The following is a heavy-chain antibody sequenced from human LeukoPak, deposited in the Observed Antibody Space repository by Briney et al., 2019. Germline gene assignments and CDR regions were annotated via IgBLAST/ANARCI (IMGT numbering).Heavy chain of an antibody. D-gene: IGHD2-2*01. Sequence: ASVKVSCKASGYTFTGYYMHWMRQAPGQGLEWMGWINPNSGGTNYAQKFQGRVTMTRDTSISTAYMELSRLRSDDTAVYYCATSRGYCSSTSCRDDYYFDYWGQGTLVTVSS. CDR3: ATSRGYCSSTSCRDDYYFDY. J-gene: IGHJ4*02. CDR2: INPNSGGT. CDR1: GYTFTGYY. V-gene: IGHV1-2*02.